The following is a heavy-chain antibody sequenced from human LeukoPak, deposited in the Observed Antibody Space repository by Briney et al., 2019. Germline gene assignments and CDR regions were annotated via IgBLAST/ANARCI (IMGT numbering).Heavy chain of an antibody. D-gene: IGHD3-16*02. CDR2: ISSSSSTI. Sequence: GGSLRLSCAASGFTFSSYSMNWVRQAPGKGLEWVSYISSSSSTIYYADSVKGRFTIPRDNAKNSLYLQMNSLRAEDTAVYYCARVAGDYVWGSYRYFDYWGQGTLVTVSS. CDR1: GFTFSSYS. CDR3: ARVAGDYVWGSYRYFDY. J-gene: IGHJ4*02. V-gene: IGHV3-48*01.